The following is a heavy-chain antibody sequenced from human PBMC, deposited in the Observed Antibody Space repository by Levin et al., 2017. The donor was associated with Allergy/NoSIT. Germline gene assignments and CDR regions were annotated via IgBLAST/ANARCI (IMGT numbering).Heavy chain of an antibody. CDR1: GFTFRDYY. CDR2: ISGTSSAI. D-gene: IGHD6-13*01. CDR3: ARGTFAAAAHY. J-gene: IGHJ4*02. V-gene: IGHV3-11*05. Sequence: GGSLRLSCAASGFTFRDYYMSWIRQAPGKGLELVSYISGTSSAIIYADSVKGRFTISRDNAQNSLYLQMTSLRAGETAVYFCARGTFAAAAHYWGQGTLVTVSS.